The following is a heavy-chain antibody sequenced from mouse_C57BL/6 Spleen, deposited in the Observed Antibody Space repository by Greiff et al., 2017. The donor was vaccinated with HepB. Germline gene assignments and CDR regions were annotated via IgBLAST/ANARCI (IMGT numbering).Heavy chain of an antibody. J-gene: IGHJ2*01. Sequence: VQLQQPGAELVRPGSSVKLSCKASGYTFTSYWMHWVKQRPIQGLKWIGNIDPSDSETHYNQKFKDKATLTVDKSSSTAYMQLSSLTSEDSAVYYCARSPHGYFDYWGQGTTLTVSS. CDR1: GYTFTSYW. V-gene: IGHV1-52*01. CDR3: ARSPHGYFDY. CDR2: IDPSDSET.